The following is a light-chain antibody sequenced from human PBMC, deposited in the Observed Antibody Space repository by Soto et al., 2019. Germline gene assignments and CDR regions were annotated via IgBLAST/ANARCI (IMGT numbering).Light chain of an antibody. CDR3: QQYGSSGT. J-gene: IGKJ1*01. Sequence: EIVMTQSPATLSLSPGERATLSCRASQSVSSSYLAWYQQKPGQAPRVLIYGVSNRATGIPDRFSGSGSGTDFTLTISRLEPEDFAVYYCQQYGSSGTFGQGTKVDIK. CDR2: GVS. CDR1: QSVSSSY. V-gene: IGKV3-20*01.